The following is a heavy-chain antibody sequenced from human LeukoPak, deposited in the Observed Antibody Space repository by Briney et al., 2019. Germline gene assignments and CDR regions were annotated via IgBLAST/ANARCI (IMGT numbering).Heavy chain of an antibody. V-gene: IGHV3-30*02. J-gene: IGHJ4*02. CDR2: IRYDGSNK. CDR1: GFRFGDYA. Sequence: GGSLRLSCTASGFRFGDYAMSWVRQAPGKGLEWVAFIRYDGSNKDYADSVKGRFTISRDNSKNTLYLQMNSLRAEDTAVYYCAKDGYNYSDYWGQGTLVTVSS. CDR3: AKDGYNYSDY. D-gene: IGHD5-24*01.